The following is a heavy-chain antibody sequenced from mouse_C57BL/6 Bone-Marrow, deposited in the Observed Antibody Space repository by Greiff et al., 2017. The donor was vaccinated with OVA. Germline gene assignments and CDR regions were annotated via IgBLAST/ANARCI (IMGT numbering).Heavy chain of an antibody. CDR2: IDPSVSYT. J-gene: IGHJ3*01. D-gene: IGHD5-5*01. V-gene: IGHV1-69*01. Sequence: QVQLQQPGAELVMPGASVKLSCKASGYTFTSYWMHWVKQRPGQGLEWIGEIDPSVSYTNYNQKFKGKSTLTVDKSSSTAYMQLSSLTSEDSAVYYCASYRAWFAYWGQGTLVTVSA. CDR1: GYTFTSYW. CDR3: ASYRAWFAY.